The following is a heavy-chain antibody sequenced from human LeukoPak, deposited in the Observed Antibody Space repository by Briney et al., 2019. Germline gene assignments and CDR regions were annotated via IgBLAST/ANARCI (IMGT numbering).Heavy chain of an antibody. V-gene: IGHV1-8*01. J-gene: IGHJ4*02. CDR2: MNPNSGNT. D-gene: IGHD3-22*01. Sequence: ASVKVSCKASGYTFTSYDINWVRQATGQGLEWMGWMNPNSGNTGYAQKFQGRVTMTRDMSTSTVYMELSSLRSEDTAVYYCARVHKYYYDSRFDYWGQGTLVTVSS. CDR3: ARVHKYYYDSRFDY. CDR1: GYTFTSYD.